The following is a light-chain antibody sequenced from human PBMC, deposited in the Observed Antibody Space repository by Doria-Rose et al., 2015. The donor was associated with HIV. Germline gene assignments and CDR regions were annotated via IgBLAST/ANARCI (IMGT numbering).Light chain of an antibody. CDR1: QSLLYTSKNY. CDR2: WAS. V-gene: IGKV4-1*01. J-gene: IGKJ3*01. Sequence: VLTQPPESLGMSLGERATLNCKSNQSLLYTSKNYLAWYQQKPGQPPKLLIYWASTRQSGVPARFSGSGSGTDFTLTISSLEAEDVAVYYRQQYYDTPSFGPGTTVDIK. CDR3: QQYYDTPS.